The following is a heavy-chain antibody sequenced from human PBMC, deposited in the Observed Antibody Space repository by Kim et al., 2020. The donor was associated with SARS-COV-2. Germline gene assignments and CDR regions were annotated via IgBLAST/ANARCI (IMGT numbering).Heavy chain of an antibody. D-gene: IGHD3-16*01. CDR3: ARKVGYSEGEGQVYYYGMDV. V-gene: IGHV4-39*01. CDR1: GGSISSSSYY. J-gene: IGHJ6*02. CDR2: IYYSGST. Sequence: SETLSLTCTVSGGSISSSSYYWGWIRQPPGKGLEWIGSIYYSGSTYYNPSLKSRVTISVDTSKNQFSLKLSSVTAADTAVYYCARKVGYSEGEGQVYYYGMDVWGQGTTVTVSS.